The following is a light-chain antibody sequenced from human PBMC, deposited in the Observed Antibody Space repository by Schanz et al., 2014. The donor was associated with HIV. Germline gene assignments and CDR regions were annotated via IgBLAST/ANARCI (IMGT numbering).Light chain of an antibody. CDR2: QAS. CDR3: QQYDRFPT. J-gene: IGKJ1*01. Sequence: DIQMTQSPSTLSASVGDGVTITCRASQYISRWLAWYQQKPGQAPHLLIYQASTLQTGVSSRFSGSGSGTEFTLSISSLQPDDFATYYCQQYDRFPTFGQGTKVE. V-gene: IGKV1-5*03. CDR1: QYISRW.